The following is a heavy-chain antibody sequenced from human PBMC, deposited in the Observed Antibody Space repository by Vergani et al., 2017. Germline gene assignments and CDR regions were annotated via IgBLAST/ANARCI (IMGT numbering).Heavy chain of an antibody. CDR1: GFTFSSYG. CDR3: ATSGWYIY. D-gene: IGHD6-19*01. CDR2: ISYDGSNK. Sequence: QVQLVESGGGVVQPGRSLRLSCAASGFTFSSYGMHWVRQAPGKGLEWVAVISYDGSNKYYADSVKGRFTISRDNSKNTLYLQMNSLRAEDTAVYYCATSGWYIYWGQGTLVTVSS. J-gene: IGHJ4*02. V-gene: IGHV3-30*03.